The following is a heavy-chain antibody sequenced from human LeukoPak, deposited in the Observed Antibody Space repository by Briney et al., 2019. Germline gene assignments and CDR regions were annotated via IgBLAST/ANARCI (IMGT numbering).Heavy chain of an antibody. V-gene: IGHV3-7*03. CDR1: GFTFSSYW. D-gene: IGHD6-19*01. CDR3: ARDQEYSSGWSAFDI. CDR2: IKQDGSEK. J-gene: IGHJ3*02. Sequence: PGGSLRLSCAASGFTFSSYWMSWVRQAPGKGLEWLANIKQDGSEKYYVDSVRGRFTISTDNAKNSLYLQMNSLRAEDTAVYYCARDQEYSSGWSAFDIWGQGTMVTVSS.